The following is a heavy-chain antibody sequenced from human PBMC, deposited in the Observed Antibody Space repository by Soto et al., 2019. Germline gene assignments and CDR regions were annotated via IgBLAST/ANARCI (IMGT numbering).Heavy chain of an antibody. CDR3: AHSRKQWLVPSQFDY. J-gene: IGHJ4*02. CDR1: GFSLSTSGVG. Sequence: SGPTLVNPTQTLTLTCTFSGFSLSTSGVGVGWIRQPPGKALEWLALIYWNDDKRYSPSLKSRLTITKDTSKNQVVLTMTNMDPVDTATYSCAHSRKQWLVPSQFDYWGQGTLVTVSS. CDR2: IYWNDDK. V-gene: IGHV2-5*01. D-gene: IGHD6-19*01.